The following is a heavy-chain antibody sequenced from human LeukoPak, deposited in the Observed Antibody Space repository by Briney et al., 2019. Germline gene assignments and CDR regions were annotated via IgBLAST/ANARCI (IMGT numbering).Heavy chain of an antibody. V-gene: IGHV4-30-2*06. CDR3: ARSYSSGPNDY. CDR1: GGSISSGGYY. D-gene: IGHD6-19*01. J-gene: IGHJ4*02. CDR2: IFHSGGT. Sequence: SETLSLTCTVSGGSISSGGYYWSWIRQSPGKGLERIGYIFHSGGTYYNPSLESRVTISVDKSKNQFSLKLNSVTAADTAVYYCARSYSSGPNDYWGQGTLVTVSS.